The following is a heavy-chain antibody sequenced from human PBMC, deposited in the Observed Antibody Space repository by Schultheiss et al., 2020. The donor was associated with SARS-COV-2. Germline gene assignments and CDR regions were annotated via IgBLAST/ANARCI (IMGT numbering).Heavy chain of an antibody. CDR3: ARGRGFTMVRGGYYFDY. Sequence: SETLSLTCTVSGGSISSYYWSWIRQPPGKGLEWIGYIYYSGSTNYNPSLKSRVTISVDTSKNQFSLKLSSVTAADTAVYYCARGRGFTMVRGGYYFDYWGQGTLVTVSS. CDR1: GGSISSYY. CDR2: IYYSGST. V-gene: IGHV4-59*12. D-gene: IGHD3-10*01. J-gene: IGHJ4*02.